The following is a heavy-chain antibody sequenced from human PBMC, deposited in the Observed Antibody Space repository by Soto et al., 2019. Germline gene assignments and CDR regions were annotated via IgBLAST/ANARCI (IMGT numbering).Heavy chain of an antibody. CDR3: ARASSITRSYYYGMDV. CDR1: GYTFTSYY. Sequence: ASVKVSCKASGYTFTSYYMHWVRQAPGQGLEWMGIINPSGGSTSYAQKFQGRVTMTRDTSTSTVYMELSSLRSEDTAVYYCARASSITRSYYYGMDVWGQGTTVTVFS. J-gene: IGHJ6*02. V-gene: IGHV1-46*01. CDR2: INPSGGST. D-gene: IGHD3-10*01.